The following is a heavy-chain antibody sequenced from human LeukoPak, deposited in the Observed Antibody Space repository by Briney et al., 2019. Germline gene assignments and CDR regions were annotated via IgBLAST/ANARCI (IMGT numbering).Heavy chain of an antibody. CDR1: GFTFTNYP. Sequence: PGGSLRLSCKAAGFTFTNYPMHWVRQAPGKGLEWVAVILPDGTDTYYADSVKGRFTISRDNSNNTVDLQVNSLRMEDTAVYFCARDLLQLWFDSWGQGTLVTVSS. CDR3: ARDLLQLWFDS. V-gene: IGHV3-30-3*01. J-gene: IGHJ5*01. CDR2: ILPDGTDT. D-gene: IGHD5-24*01.